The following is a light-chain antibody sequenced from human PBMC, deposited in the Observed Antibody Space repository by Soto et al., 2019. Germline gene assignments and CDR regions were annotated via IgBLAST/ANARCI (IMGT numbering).Light chain of an antibody. CDR1: SSDVGGYNS. CDR2: EVS. V-gene: IGLV2-14*03. J-gene: IGLJ1*01. CDR3: SSYTSTTIYV. Sequence: QSALTQPASVSGSPGQSITVSCTGTSSDVGGYNSVSWYQQHPGKPPKLIIYEVSNRPSGVSDRFSGSKSGNTASLTISGLQAEDEADYDSSSYTSTTIYVFATRPNVTVL.